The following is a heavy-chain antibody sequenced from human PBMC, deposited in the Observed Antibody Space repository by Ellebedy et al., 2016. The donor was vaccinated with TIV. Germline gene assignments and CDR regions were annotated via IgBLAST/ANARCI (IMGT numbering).Heavy chain of an antibody. D-gene: IGHD2-21*02. CDR1: GGSIGSSGHY. Sequence: MPGGSLRLSCTVSGGSIGSSGHYWTWVRQPPGEGLEWIGEINHSGSSNHNPSLKSRVTISVDTSKNQFSLKLTSVTAADTAVYYCARGRSEVVTAYNNFDSWGQGTLVTVSS. CDR2: INHSGSS. J-gene: IGHJ5*01. CDR3: ARGRSEVVTAYNNFDS. V-gene: IGHV4-39*07.